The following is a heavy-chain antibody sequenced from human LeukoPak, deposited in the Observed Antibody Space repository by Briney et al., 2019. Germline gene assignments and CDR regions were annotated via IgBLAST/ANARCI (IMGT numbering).Heavy chain of an antibody. J-gene: IGHJ6*03. CDR3: ARGSTYRATYYYYYYYVDV. CDR2: IIPIFGTA. D-gene: IGHD3-16*02. Sequence: ASVKVSCKASGGTFSSYAISWVRQAPGQGLEWMGGIIPIFGTANYAQKFQGRVTITTDESTSTAYMELSSLRSEDTAVYYCARGSTYRATYYYYYYYVDVWGKGTTVTVSS. CDR1: GGTFSSYA. V-gene: IGHV1-69*05.